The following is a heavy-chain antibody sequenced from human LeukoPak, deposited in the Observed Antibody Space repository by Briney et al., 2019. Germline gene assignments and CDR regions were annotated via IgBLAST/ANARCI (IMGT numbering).Heavy chain of an antibody. J-gene: IGHJ4*02. Sequence: ASVKVSCKASGYTFTSYDINWVGQATGQGLEWMGWMNPNSGNTGYAQKFQGRVTMTRHTSISTAYMELSSLRSEDTAVYYCARGIGSTTVTTLEYYFDYWGQGTLVTVSS. CDR3: ARGIGSTTVTTLEYYFDY. CDR1: GYTFTSYD. D-gene: IGHD4-17*01. CDR2: MNPNSGNT. V-gene: IGHV1-8*01.